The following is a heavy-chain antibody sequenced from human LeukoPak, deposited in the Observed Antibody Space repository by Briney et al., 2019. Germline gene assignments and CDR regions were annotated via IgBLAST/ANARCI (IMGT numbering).Heavy chain of an antibody. D-gene: IGHD6-19*01. CDR2: IYYSGST. V-gene: IGHV4-59*01. J-gene: IGHJ3*02. CDR1: GGSISSYY. Sequence: SENPSPPRTVSGGSISSYYWSWIRQPPRKGLEWIGDIYYSGSTNYNPSLKSRVTISVDTPKNQFSLKLSSVTAADTAVYYCARLYSSGWYADDAFDIWGQGTMVTVSS. CDR3: ARLYSSGWYADDAFDI.